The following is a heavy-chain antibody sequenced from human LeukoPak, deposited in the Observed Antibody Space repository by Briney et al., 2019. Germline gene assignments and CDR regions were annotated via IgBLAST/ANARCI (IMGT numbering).Heavy chain of an antibody. D-gene: IGHD2-21*01. J-gene: IGHJ5*02. CDR2: IYHSGIT. V-gene: IGHV4-39*01. Sequence: SETLSLTCTVSGGSISSGTYYWDWIRQAPGKGLEWIGNIYHSGITYYNPSLKSRVTMSVDTSKNQFSPKLNSLTAADTAVYYCARHHSALNWFDPWGQGTLVTVSS. CDR1: GGSISSGTYY. CDR3: ARHHSALNWFDP.